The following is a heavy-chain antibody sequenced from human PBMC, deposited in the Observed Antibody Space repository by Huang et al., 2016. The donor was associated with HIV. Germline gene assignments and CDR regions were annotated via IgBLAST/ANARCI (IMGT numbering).Heavy chain of an antibody. CDR2: LSPEHGER. D-gene: IGHD2-21*01. CDR3: AAGYDTYYDI. CDR1: GYTLTELS. V-gene: IGHV1-24*01. J-gene: IGHJ3*02. Sequence: QVQLVQSGAEVKKPGASVKVSCKVSGYTLTELSIHWVRQAPGKGLEWRGVLSPEHGERIDAQNFQGRVTMTEDTTTDTAYMELHSLRPEDTAVYYCAAGYDTYYDIWGQGTMVIASS.